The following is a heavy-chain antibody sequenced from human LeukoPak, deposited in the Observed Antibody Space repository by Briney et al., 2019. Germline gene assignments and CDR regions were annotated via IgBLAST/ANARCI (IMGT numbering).Heavy chain of an antibody. J-gene: IGHJ6*03. D-gene: IGHD2-2*01. CDR3: ARRGEIAGYCSSTSCPGYYYYMDV. CDR2: IYYSGST. CDR1: GGSISSSSYY. Sequence: SETLSLTCTVSGGSISSSSYYWGWIRQPPGKGLEWIGSIYYSGSTYYNPSLKSRVTISVDTSKNQFSLKLSSVTAADTAVYYCARRGEIAGYCSSTSCPGYYYYMDVWGKGTTVTVSS. V-gene: IGHV4-39*01.